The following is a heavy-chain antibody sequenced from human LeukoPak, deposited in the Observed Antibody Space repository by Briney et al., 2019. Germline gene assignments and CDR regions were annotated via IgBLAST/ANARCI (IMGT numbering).Heavy chain of an antibody. D-gene: IGHD5-24*01. Sequence: ASVKVSCKASGYTFTSYYMHWVRQAPGQGLEWMGIINPSGGSTSYAQKFQGRVTMTSDTSNSTAYMELSRLRSDDTAVYFCAREGFSRDGISHYWGQGTLVTVSS. CDR3: AREGFSRDGISHY. CDR2: INPSGGST. J-gene: IGHJ4*02. CDR1: GYTFTSYY. V-gene: IGHV1-46*01.